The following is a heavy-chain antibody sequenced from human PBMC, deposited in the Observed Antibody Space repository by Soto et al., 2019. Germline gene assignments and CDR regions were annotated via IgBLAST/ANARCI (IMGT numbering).Heavy chain of an antibody. Sequence: SEPVSLTCTVSGDFISGGASFWSWIRQPPGKSLEWSDNVYYSGSSYYNPSLKSRLTISVDTTKNQFSLQLKSMTAADTAVYYCAKLSCTSSTCYFPGWFDPWGQGTLVTVSS. CDR2: VYYSGSS. CDR3: AKLSCTSSTCYFPGWFDP. D-gene: IGHD2-2*01. J-gene: IGHJ5*02. V-gene: IGHV4-31*03. CDR1: GDFISGGASF.